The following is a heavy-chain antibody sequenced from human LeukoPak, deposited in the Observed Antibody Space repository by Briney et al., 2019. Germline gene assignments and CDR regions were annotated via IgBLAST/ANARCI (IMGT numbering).Heavy chain of an antibody. D-gene: IGHD2-15*01. CDR1: GFTFYTYA. CDR3: AKGRGFCSGGSCYYYYYIDV. Sequence: GGSLRLSCAASGFTFYTYAMNWVRQAPGKGLQWVAAISGSGGTTYYADSVKGRFTISRDNSKNTLFLQMNSLRAEDTALYYCAKGRGFCSGGSCYYYYYIDVWGKGTTVTVSS. V-gene: IGHV3-23*01. CDR2: ISGSGGTT. J-gene: IGHJ6*03.